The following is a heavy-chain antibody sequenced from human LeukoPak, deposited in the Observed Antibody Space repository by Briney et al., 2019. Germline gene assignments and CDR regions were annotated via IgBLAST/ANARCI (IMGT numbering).Heavy chain of an antibody. V-gene: IGHV1-2*02. CDR3: ARGHDSSAHYSGPGEY. Sequence: ASVKVSCKASGYTFTDYYMHWVRQAPGQGLEWMGWINPNSGGYAQKFQGRVTMTWDTSISTAYMELSSLRPDDTAVYYCARGHDSSAHYSGPGEYWGQGTLVTVSS. CDR1: GYTFTDYY. J-gene: IGHJ4*02. CDR2: INPNSGG. D-gene: IGHD3-22*01.